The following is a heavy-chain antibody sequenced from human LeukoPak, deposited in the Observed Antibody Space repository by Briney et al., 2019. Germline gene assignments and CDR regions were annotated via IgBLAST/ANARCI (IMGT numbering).Heavy chain of an antibody. D-gene: IGHD6-13*01. Sequence: PGGSLRLSCVGSGFTFSTYWMSWVRQAPGQGLEWVANIMQDESEKNYVDSVKGRFTISRDNAKNSLYLQMNSLRAEDTAVYYCAREVYSSSRPADAFDIWGQGTVVTVSS. CDR1: GFTFSTYW. J-gene: IGHJ3*02. V-gene: IGHV3-7*01. CDR2: IMQDESEK. CDR3: AREVYSSSRPADAFDI.